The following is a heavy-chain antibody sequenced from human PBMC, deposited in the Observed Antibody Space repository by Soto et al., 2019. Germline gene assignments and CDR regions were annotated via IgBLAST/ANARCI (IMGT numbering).Heavy chain of an antibody. D-gene: IGHD6-6*01. CDR2: INSDGSST. J-gene: IGHJ6*02. V-gene: IGHV3-74*01. CDR3: ARGRIAARPSYYYYCMDV. CDR1: GFTFSSYW. Sequence: EVQLVESGGGLVQPGGSLRLSCAASGFTFSSYWMHWVRQAPGKGLVWVSRINSDGSSTSYADAGKGRFTISRDNAKNTLYLQMNSLRAEDTAVYYCARGRIAARPSYYYYCMDVWGQGTTVTVSS.